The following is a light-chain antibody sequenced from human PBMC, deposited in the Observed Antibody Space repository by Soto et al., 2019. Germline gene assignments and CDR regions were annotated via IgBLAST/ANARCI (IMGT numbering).Light chain of an antibody. V-gene: IGKV3-15*01. CDR2: GAS. J-gene: IGKJ5*01. Sequence: EIVLTQSPGTLSLNPGESATLSCRASQSVSSIYLAWYQQKPGQAPRLLIYGASSRATGIPARFSGSGSGTEFTLTISSLQSADSAVYYCQQYSNWPPFTFGQGTRLEI. CDR1: QSVSSIY. CDR3: QQYSNWPPFT.